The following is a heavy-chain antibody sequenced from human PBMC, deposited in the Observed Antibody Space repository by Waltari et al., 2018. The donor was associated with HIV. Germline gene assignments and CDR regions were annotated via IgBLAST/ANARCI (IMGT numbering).Heavy chain of an antibody. CDR2: ISLNGGGI. D-gene: IGHD3-10*01. V-gene: IGHV3-9*01. Sequence: EVQLVESGGGLVQPGRSLRLSCAASGFTFDDYAMHWLRQVPEKGMGLVSCISLNGGGIGYADSVKGRFTIARDNAKNSLYLQMNGLRAEDTAMYYCAKDRSGKYYNPWFDPWGQGTLVTVSS. CDR3: AKDRSGKYYNPWFDP. CDR1: GFTFDDYA. J-gene: IGHJ5*02.